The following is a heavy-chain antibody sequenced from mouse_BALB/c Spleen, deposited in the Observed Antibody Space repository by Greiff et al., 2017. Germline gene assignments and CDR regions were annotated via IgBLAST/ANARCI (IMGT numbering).Heavy chain of an antibody. Sequence: EVKLVESGGGLVQPGGSRKLSCAASGFTFSSFGMHWVRQAPEKGLEWVAYISSGSSTIYYADTVKGRFTISRDNPKNTLFLQMTSLRSEDTAMYYCARNYYGSRYYFDYWGQGTTLTVSS. V-gene: IGHV5-17*02. J-gene: IGHJ2*01. CDR1: GFTFSSFG. CDR3: ARNYYGSRYYFDY. CDR2: ISSGSSTI. D-gene: IGHD1-1*01.